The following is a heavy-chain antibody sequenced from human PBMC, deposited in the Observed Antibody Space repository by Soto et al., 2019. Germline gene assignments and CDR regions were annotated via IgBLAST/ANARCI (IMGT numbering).Heavy chain of an antibody. V-gene: IGHV3-15*01. CDR2: IKSKTDGGTT. CDR1: GFTFSNAR. D-gene: IGHD1-26*01. CDR3: TTHGEWELLPNYYYYGMDV. J-gene: IGHJ6*02. Sequence: GGSLRLSCAASGFTFSNARMSWVRQAPGKGLEWVGRIKSKTDGGTTDYAAPVKGRFTISRDDSKNTLYLQMNSLKTEDTAVYYCTTHGEWELLPNYYYYGMDVWGQGTTVTVSS.